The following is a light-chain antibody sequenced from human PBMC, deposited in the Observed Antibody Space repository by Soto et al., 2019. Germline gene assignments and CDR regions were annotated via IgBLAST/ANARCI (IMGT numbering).Light chain of an antibody. V-gene: IGLV2-8*01. J-gene: IGLJ1*01. CDR2: EVN. CDR1: SSDVGGYDF. Sequence: QSVLTQPPSASGSPGQSVTISCTGSSSDVGGYDFVSWYQQHLGEAPKLMIFEVNKRPSGVPDRFSGSKSGNTASLTVSGLQAEDEADYYCSSYAGSVYFSVFGTGTMLTVL. CDR3: SSYAGSVYFSV.